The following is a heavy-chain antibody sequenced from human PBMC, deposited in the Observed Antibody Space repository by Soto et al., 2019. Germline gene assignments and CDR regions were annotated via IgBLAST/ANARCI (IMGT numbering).Heavy chain of an antibody. CDR3: ARDRGYCSGGSCQPQVLVY. CDR1: GYTFTSYG. V-gene: IGHV1-18*01. J-gene: IGHJ4*02. CDR2: ISAYNGNT. Sequence: QVQLVQSGAEVKKPGASVKVSCKASGYTFTSYGISWVRQAPGQGLEWMGWISAYNGNTNYAQKLQGRVTMTTDTSTSTAYMELRSLRSDDTAVYYYARDRGYCSGGSCQPQVLVYWGQGTLVTVSS. D-gene: IGHD2-15*01.